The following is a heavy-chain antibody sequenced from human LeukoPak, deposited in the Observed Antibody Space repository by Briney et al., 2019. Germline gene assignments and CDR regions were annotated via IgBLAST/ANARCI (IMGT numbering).Heavy chain of an antibody. V-gene: IGHV4-39*01. CDR3: ARSRVWGTRLNWFDP. Sequence: SQTLSLTCTVSGGSISSSSYYWGWIRQPPGKGLEWIGSIYYSGSTYYNPSLKSRVTISVDTSKNQFSLKLSSVTAADTAVYYCARSRVWGTRLNWFDPWGQGTLVTVSS. CDR1: GGSISSSSYY. CDR2: IYYSGST. D-gene: IGHD3-16*01. J-gene: IGHJ5*02.